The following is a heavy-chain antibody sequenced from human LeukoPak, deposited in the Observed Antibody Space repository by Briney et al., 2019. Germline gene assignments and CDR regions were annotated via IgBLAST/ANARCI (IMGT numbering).Heavy chain of an antibody. CDR1: GFTFSSYA. CDR2: ISYDGSNK. V-gene: IGHV3-30-3*01. J-gene: IGHJ4*02. Sequence: GRSLRLSCAASGFTFSSYAMHWVRQAPGKGLEWVAVISYDGSNKYYADSVKGRFTISRDNSKNTLYLQMNSLRAEGTAVYYCARGARPWDYWGQGTLVTVSS. CDR3: ARGARPWDY.